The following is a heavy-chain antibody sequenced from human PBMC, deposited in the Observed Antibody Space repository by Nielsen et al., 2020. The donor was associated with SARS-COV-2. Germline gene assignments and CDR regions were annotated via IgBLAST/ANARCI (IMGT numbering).Heavy chain of an antibody. CDR1: GFTFSSYT. V-gene: IGHV3-21*01. CDR2: ISSSGYYI. J-gene: IGHJ4*02. Sequence: GGSLRLSCAASGFTFSSYTMNWVRQAPGKGLEWVLSISSSGYYIYYADSVKGRFTISRDNAKNSLSLQMNSLRAEDTAVYYCARELGDCSGGSCFLWGQGILVTVSS. D-gene: IGHD2-15*01. CDR3: ARELGDCSGGSCFL.